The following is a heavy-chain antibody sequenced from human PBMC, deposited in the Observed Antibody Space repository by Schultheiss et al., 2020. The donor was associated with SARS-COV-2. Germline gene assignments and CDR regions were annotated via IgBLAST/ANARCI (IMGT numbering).Heavy chain of an antibody. J-gene: IGHJ4*02. D-gene: IGHD3-16*02. CDR1: GFTFDDYA. V-gene: IGHV3-30*01. CDR2: ISYDGSNK. Sequence: GGSLRLSCAASGFTFDDYAMHWVRQAPGKGLEWVAVISYDGSNKYYADSVKGRFTISRDNSKNTLYLQMNSLRAEDTAVYYCARGLMITFGGVIVSPYFDYWGQGTLVTVSS. CDR3: ARGLMITFGGVIVSPYFDY.